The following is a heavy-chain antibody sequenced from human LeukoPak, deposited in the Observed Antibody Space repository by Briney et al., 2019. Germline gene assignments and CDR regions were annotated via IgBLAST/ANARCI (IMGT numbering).Heavy chain of an antibody. V-gene: IGHV4-4*02. Sequence: SGTLSFTCAVSGGSILTTNWWSWVRQPPGKGLEWIGEVHLSGASNYNPSLNSRVSMSIDKSQNQLSLHLTSVTAADTAMYYCTRESGAFSPFGFWGQGTLVTVSS. CDR2: VHLSGAS. CDR1: GGSILTTNW. D-gene: IGHD1-26*01. CDR3: TRESGAFSPFGF. J-gene: IGHJ4*02.